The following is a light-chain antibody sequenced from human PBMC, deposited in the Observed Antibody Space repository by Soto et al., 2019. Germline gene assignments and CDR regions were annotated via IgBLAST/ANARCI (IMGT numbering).Light chain of an antibody. CDR3: QQYNSYPWT. Sequence: DIQMTQSPSTLSASVGDRVTITCRASQSISSLLAWYQQTPGKAPKLLIYKASSLESGVPARFSGSGSGTEFTLTISSLQPDDFATYYCQQYNSYPWTFGPGTKVEIK. CDR1: QSISSL. V-gene: IGKV1-5*03. CDR2: KAS. J-gene: IGKJ1*01.